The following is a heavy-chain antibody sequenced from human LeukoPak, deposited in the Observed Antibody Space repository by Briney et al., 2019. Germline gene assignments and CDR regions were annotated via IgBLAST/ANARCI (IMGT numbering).Heavy chain of an antibody. Sequence: SETLSLTCTVSGGSISSYYWSWIRQPPGKGLEWIGYSYYSGGTNYNPSLKSRVTISVDTSKNQFSLKLSSVTAADTAVYYCARSGSYHDAFDIWGQGTMVTVSS. CDR2: SYYSGGT. CDR3: ARSGSYHDAFDI. D-gene: IGHD1-26*01. J-gene: IGHJ3*02. CDR1: GGSISSYY. V-gene: IGHV4-59*01.